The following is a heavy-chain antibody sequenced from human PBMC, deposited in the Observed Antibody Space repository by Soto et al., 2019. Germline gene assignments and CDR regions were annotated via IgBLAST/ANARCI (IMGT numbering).Heavy chain of an antibody. CDR1: GFTVSSNY. CDR2: IYSGGST. V-gene: IGHV3-53*04. CDR3: ARAGSYGDSSFDY. D-gene: IGHD4-17*01. J-gene: IGHJ4*02. Sequence: GGSLRLSCAASGFTVSSNYMSWVRQAPGKGLEWVSVIYSGGSTYYADSVKGRFTISRHNSKNTLYLQMNSLRAEDTAVYYCARAGSYGDSSFDYWGQGTLVTVSS.